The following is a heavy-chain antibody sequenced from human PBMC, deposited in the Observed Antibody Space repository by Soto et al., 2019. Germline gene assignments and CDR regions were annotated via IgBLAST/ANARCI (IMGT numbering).Heavy chain of an antibody. CDR3: ARDQGIAARPYWFHP. D-gene: IGHD6-6*01. CDR2: INPNSGGT. CDR1: GYTFTGYY. J-gene: IGHJ5*02. V-gene: IGHV1-2*04. Sequence: QVPLVQSGAEVKKPGASVKVSCKASGYTFTGYYMHWVRQAPGQGLEWMGWINPNSGGTNYAQKFQGWVTMTRDTSISTAYMELSSRRSDDTAVYYCARDQGIAARPYWFHPWGQGTLVTVSS.